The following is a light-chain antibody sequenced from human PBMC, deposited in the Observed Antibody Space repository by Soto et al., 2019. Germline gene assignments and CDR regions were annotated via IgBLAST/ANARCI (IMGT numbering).Light chain of an antibody. CDR1: QSISSY. V-gene: IGKV1-39*01. CDR2: AAS. CDR3: QQSHSTPRT. J-gene: IGKJ1*01. Sequence: DIQMTQSPSSLSASVGDRVTITCRASQSISSYLNWYQQKPGRAPDLLIYAASSLHSGVPSRFSGSASGTDFTLTISSLQPEDFATYYCQQSHSTPRTFGQGTKVEIK.